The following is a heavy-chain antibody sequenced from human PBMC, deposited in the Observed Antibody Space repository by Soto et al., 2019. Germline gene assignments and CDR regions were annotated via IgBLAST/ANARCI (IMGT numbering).Heavy chain of an antibody. V-gene: IGHV3-21*01. Sequence: DVQLVESGGGLVRPGGSLRLSCTASGFTFSEYSMSWVRQAPGKGLEWVSSITHSGTYVYYADSVKGRFTISRDSASNSLFLQMTSLRAEDTAVYHCARARGNDWYSDYRGQGTLVTVSS. J-gene: IGHJ4*02. CDR2: ITHSGTYV. CDR1: GFTFSEYS. CDR3: ARARGNDWYSDY. D-gene: IGHD5-12*01.